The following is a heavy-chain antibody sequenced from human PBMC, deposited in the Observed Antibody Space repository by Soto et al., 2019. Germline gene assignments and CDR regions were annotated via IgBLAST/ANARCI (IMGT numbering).Heavy chain of an antibody. V-gene: IGHV1-18*01. CDR1: GYTFTAYG. J-gene: IGHJ3*02. CDR2: ISAYNGNT. CDR3: AARSGWTYDAFDI. D-gene: IGHD6-19*01. Sequence: ASVKVSSKGSGYTFTAYGITWVRRAPGQGLEWMGWISAYNGNTNYAQKFQGGVTMTTDTSTSTAYMELRSLRSDDTAVYYCAARSGWTYDAFDIWGQGTMVTVSS.